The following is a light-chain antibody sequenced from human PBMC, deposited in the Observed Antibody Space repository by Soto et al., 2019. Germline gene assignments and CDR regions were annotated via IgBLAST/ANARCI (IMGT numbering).Light chain of an antibody. CDR3: QQSGTSPQT. Sequence: EVVLTQYPGTLSLSPGERATLSCRASQSVNGNYLAWYQQKPGQPPRLLIYDASSRATGIPDRFSGGGSGADFTLTISRLEPEDFAVYYCQQSGTSPQTFGQGTKVDIK. CDR2: DAS. CDR1: QSVNGNY. J-gene: IGKJ1*01. V-gene: IGKV3-20*01.